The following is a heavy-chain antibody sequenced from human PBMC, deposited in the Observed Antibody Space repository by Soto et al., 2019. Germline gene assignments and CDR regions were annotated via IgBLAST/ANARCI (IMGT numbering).Heavy chain of an antibody. J-gene: IGHJ5*02. CDR3: ARIVWFGESLHNWLDP. CDR2: ISAYNGNT. V-gene: IGHV1-18*01. D-gene: IGHD3-10*01. Sequence: ASVKVSCKASGYTFINYGVSWVRQAPGQGLEWVGWISAYNGNTNYAQKLLGRVTMTTDTSTSTAYMELRSLRSDDTAVYYCARIVWFGESLHNWLDPWGQGTLVTVSS. CDR1: GYTFINYG.